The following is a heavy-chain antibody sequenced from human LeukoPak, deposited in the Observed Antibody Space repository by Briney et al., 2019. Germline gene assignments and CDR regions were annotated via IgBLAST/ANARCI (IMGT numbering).Heavy chain of an antibody. D-gene: IGHD6-6*01. J-gene: IGHJ4*02. Sequence: ASVKVSCKASGYTFTSYGISWVRQAPGQGLEWMGWISAYNGNTNYAQKLQGRVTMTTDTSTSTAYMELRSLRSDDTAVYYCARDREYSSSPDFDYWGQGTLVTVSS. CDR2: ISAYNGNT. CDR1: GYTFTSYG. CDR3: ARDREYSSSPDFDY. V-gene: IGHV1-18*01.